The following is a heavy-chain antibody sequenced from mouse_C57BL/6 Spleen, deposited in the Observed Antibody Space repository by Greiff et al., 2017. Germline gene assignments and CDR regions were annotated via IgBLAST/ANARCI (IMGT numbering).Heavy chain of an antibody. D-gene: IGHD2-1*01. CDR3: ARLEDYGNFAY. J-gene: IGHJ3*01. CDR1: GYTFTEYT. Sequence: VQLQQSGAALVKPGASVKLSCKASGYTFTEYTIHWVKQRSGQGLEWIGWFYPGSGSIKYNEKLKDKATLTADKSSSTVYMELRRVTSDDSAVYCCARLEDYGNFAYWGQGTLVTVSA. V-gene: IGHV1-62-2*01. CDR2: FYPGSGSI.